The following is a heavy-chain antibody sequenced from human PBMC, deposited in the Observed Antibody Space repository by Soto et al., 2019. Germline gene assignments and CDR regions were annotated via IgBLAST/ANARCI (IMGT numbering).Heavy chain of an antibody. CDR3: AAIWNGGAYYYYGMDV. V-gene: IGHV1-46*01. Sequence: ASVKGSCKASGYTFTSYYMHWVRQAPGQGLEWMGIINPSGGSTSYAQKFQGRVTMTRDTSTSTVYMELSSLRSEDTAVYYCAAIWNGGAYYYYGMDVWGQGTTVTVSS. J-gene: IGHJ6*02. CDR1: GYTFTSYY. D-gene: IGHD1-1*01. CDR2: INPSGGST.